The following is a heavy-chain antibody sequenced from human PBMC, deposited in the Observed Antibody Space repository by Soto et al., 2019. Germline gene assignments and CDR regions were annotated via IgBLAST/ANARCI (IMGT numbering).Heavy chain of an antibody. V-gene: IGHV4-59*01. CDR2: IHYNGNT. Sequence: QVQLQVSGPGLVKPSETLSLTCTVSGDSISSYSWSWIRQPPGKGLEWIGNIHYNGNTKYSPSLKSRVPLSVATSKNHFSLKLISVTTADTAVYFCAREGNLGRWIQPLDSWGQGTLVTVSS. CDR3: AREGNLGRWIQPLDS. D-gene: IGHD2-2*03. J-gene: IGHJ4*02. CDR1: GDSISSYS.